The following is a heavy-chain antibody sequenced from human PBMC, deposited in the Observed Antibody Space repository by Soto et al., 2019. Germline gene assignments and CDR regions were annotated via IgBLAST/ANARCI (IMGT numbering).Heavy chain of an antibody. CDR1: GGSISSGGYY. CDR2: IYYSGST. D-gene: IGHD7-27*01. CDR3: ARDPSGLGIGY. Sequence: QVQLQESGPGLVKPSQTLSLTCTVSGGSISSGGYYWSWIRQHPGKGLEWIGYIYYSGSTYYNPSLKRXXTXSXDTSKNQFSLKLSSVPAADTAVYYCARDPSGLGIGYWGQGTLVTVSS. J-gene: IGHJ4*02. V-gene: IGHV4-31*03.